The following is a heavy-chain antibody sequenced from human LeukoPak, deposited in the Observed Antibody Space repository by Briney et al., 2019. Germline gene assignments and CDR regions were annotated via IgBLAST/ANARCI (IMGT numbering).Heavy chain of an antibody. V-gene: IGHV3-74*01. CDR1: GFTFSSYW. CDR2: VNSDGSST. D-gene: IGHD1-26*01. Sequence: GGSLRLSCAASGFTFSSYWMHWVRQAPGKGLVWVSRVNSDGSSTTSADSVEGRFTISRDTAKNTLHLKMSSLRDEDTAVYYCARGPPNSGSYHTDWGQGTLVTVSS. CDR3: ARGPPNSGSYHTD. J-gene: IGHJ4*02.